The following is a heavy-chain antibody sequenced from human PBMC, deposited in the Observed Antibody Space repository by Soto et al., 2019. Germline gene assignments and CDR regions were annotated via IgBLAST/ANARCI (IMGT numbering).Heavy chain of an antibody. V-gene: IGHV4-30-2*01. Sequence: KLPLTYAVSGGSISSGGYSWSWIRQPPGKGLEWIGYIYHSGDTYYNPSLKSRVTISIDRSKNQFSLKLSSVTAADTAVYYCARAKYYYDSSGHYYYFGMDVWGQGPTVT. CDR3: ARAKYYYDSSGHYYYFGMDV. D-gene: IGHD3-22*01. CDR1: GGSISSGGYS. J-gene: IGHJ6*02. CDR2: IYHSGDT.